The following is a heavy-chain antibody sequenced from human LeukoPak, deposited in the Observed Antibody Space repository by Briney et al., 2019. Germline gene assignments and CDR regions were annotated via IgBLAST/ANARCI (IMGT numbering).Heavy chain of an antibody. CDR2: INSDGSST. CDR1: GFTFSSYW. V-gene: IGHV3-74*01. D-gene: IGHD4-17*01. J-gene: IGHJ4*02. CDR3: ARDYGDYLSLYYFDY. Sequence: PGGSLRLSCAASGFTFSSYWMHWVRQAPGKGLVWVSRINSDGSSTSYADSVKGRFTISRDNAKNTLYLQMNSLGAEDTAVYYCARDYGDYLSLYYFDYWGQGTLVTVSS.